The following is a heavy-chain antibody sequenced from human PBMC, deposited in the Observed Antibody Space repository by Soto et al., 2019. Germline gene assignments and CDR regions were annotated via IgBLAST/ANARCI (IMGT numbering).Heavy chain of an antibody. CDR1: GYTFTSSY. Sequence: ASVKRSCKASGYTFTSSYMHWVRQAPGQGLEWMGIINPSGGSTSYAQKFQGRVTMTRDTSTSTVYMELSSLRSEDTAVYYCARDGKYYYDIIGQRPPDSNYYGMYVCSQGTTVTVSS. CDR3: ARDGKYYYDIIGQRPPDSNYYGMYV. CDR2: INPSGGST. J-gene: IGHJ6*02. D-gene: IGHD3-22*01. V-gene: IGHV1-46*01.